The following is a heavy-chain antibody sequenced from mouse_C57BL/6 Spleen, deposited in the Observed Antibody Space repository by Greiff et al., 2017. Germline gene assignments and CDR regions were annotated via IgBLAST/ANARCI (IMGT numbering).Heavy chain of an antibody. J-gene: IGHJ1*03. V-gene: IGHV1-53*01. CDR2: INPSNGGT. D-gene: IGHD2-4*01. Sequence: QVQLQQPGPELVKPGASVKLSCKASGYTFTSYWMHWVKQRPGQGLEWIGNINPSNGGTNYNEKFKSKATLTVDKSSSTAYMQLSSLTSEDSAVYYCARDDSRYWYFDVWGTGTTVTVSS. CDR1: GYTFTSYW. CDR3: ARDDSRYWYFDV.